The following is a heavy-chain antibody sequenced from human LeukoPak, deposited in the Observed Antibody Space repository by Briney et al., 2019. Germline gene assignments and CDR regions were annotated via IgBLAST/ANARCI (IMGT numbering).Heavy chain of an antibody. D-gene: IGHD2-21*02. J-gene: IGHJ4*02. CDR1: GFTFSNYA. CDR2: VSVSGGST. CDR3: AKASCGGDCYPYYFDY. Sequence: GGSLRLSCVASGFTFSNYAMRWVRQAPGKGLEWVSSVSVSGGSTNYADSVKGRFTISRDNSKNTLYLQMNSLRAEDTAVYYCAKASCGGDCYPYYFDYWGQGTLVTVAS. V-gene: IGHV3-23*01.